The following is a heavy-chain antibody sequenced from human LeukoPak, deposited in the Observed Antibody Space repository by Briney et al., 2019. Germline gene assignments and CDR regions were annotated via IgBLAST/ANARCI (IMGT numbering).Heavy chain of an antibody. V-gene: IGHV4-4*07. CDR2: IYSSGTT. CDR3: ADDYGD. J-gene: IGHJ4*02. Sequence: PWETLSLTCSVSGVSVSIYYWSWIPQPAGKGLEWIGRIYSSGTTHYNPTLKSRVTMSVDTSKNQFSLKLTSVTAADTAVYYCADDYGDWGQGTLVTVSS. D-gene: IGHD4-17*01. CDR1: GVSVSIYY.